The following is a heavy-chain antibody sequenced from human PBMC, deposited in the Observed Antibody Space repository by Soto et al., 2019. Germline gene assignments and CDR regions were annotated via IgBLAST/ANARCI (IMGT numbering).Heavy chain of an antibody. CDR3: THKGGRGAGMDV. CDR1: GFSLSNSGVG. J-gene: IGHJ6*02. D-gene: IGHD2-15*01. Sequence: QITVKESGPTLVKPTQTLTLTCTFSGFSLSNSGVGVAWIRQPPGKALEWLALIYWDDDERYRPSLRSRLTITKDTSKNQVVLTMTNVDPVYTATYFCTHKGGRGAGMDVWGQGTTVTVSS. CDR2: IYWDDDE. V-gene: IGHV2-5*02.